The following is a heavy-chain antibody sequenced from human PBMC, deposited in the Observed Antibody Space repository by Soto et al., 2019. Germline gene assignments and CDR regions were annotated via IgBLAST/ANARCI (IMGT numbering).Heavy chain of an antibody. CDR2: IIPIFGTA. D-gene: IGHD2-2*01. CDR1: GGTFSSYA. J-gene: IGHJ4*02. V-gene: IGHV1-69*01. CDR3: ARDRGYCSSTSCYSDY. Sequence: QVQLVQSGAEVKKPGSSVKVSCKASGGTFSSYAISWVRQAPGQGLEWMGGIIPIFGTANYAQKFQGRVTIIADESTSTAYMELSSLRSEDTAVYYCARDRGYCSSTSCYSDYWGQGTLVTVSS.